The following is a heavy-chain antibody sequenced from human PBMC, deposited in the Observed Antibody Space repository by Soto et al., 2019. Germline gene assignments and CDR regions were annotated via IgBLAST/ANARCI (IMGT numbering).Heavy chain of an antibody. Sequence: SVKVSCKASGGTFSSYAISWVRQAPGQGLEWMGGIIPIFGTANYAQKFQGRVTITRDTSASTAYMELSSLRSEDTAVYYCARAGFGVVRGVISPDYYYYYYMDVWGKGTTVTVSS. CDR3: ARAGFGVVRGVISPDYYYYYYMDV. J-gene: IGHJ6*03. D-gene: IGHD3-10*01. V-gene: IGHV1-69*05. CDR1: GGTFSSYA. CDR2: IIPIFGTA.